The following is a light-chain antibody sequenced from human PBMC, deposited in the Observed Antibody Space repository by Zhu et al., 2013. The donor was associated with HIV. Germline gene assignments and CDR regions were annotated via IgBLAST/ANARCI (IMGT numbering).Light chain of an antibody. J-gene: IGLJ3*02. CDR3: SSYAGNNNLL. V-gene: IGLV2-8*01. CDR1: SSDVGIYNY. CDR2: EVS. Sequence: QSALTQPPSASGSPGQSVTISCTGTSSDVGIYNYVSWYQQHPGKAPKFMIYEVSKRPLRGPLNASLAPSLATRPPWPVSGLQAEDEADYYCSSYAGNNNLLFGGGTRLTVL.